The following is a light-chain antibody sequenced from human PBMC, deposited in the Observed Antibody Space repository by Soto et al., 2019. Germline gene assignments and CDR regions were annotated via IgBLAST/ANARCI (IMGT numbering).Light chain of an antibody. CDR3: TSYTSTSTPYV. CDR1: SSDVGRYTY. CDR2: DVY. Sequence: QSVLTQPASVSGSPGQSITISCAGTSSDVGRYTYVSWYQQHPGKAPKLIIYDVYNRPSGVSTRFSGSKSGNTASLTISGLQADDEADYYCTSYTSTSTPYVFGGGTKLTVL. J-gene: IGLJ1*01. V-gene: IGLV2-14*01.